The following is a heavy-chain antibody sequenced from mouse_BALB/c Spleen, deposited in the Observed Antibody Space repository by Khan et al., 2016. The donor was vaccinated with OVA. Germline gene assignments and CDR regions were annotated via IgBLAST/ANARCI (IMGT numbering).Heavy chain of an antibody. V-gene: IGHV5-6*01. CDR3: ASHLTGSFDY. CDR1: GFTFSSYS. J-gene: IGHJ3*01. CDR2: ISSGGDYT. D-gene: IGHD4-1*01. Sequence: VQLKESGGDLVKPGGSLKLSCAASGFTFSSYSMSWVRQTPDKRLEWVATISSGGDYTYYPDSVKGRFTISRDNARNTLYLQMSSLKSEDTAMYYCASHLTGSFDYWGQGTLVTVSA.